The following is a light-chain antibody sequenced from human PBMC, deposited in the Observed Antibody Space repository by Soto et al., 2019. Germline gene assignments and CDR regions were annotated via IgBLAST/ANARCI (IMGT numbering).Light chain of an antibody. V-gene: IGKV1-5*03. CDR2: EAS. CDR3: QQYSSYSPYT. CDR1: QTVYTW. Sequence: DIQMTQSPSTLSASIGDRVTITCRASQTVYTWLAWYQQKPGTAPKLLIYEASTLHSGVPSRFSGSGSGTEFTLFISRLQPDDLATYYCQQYSSYSPYTFGQGTKVEI. J-gene: IGKJ2*01.